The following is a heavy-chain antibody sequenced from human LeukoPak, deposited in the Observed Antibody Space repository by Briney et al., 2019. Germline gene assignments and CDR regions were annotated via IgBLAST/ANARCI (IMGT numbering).Heavy chain of an antibody. J-gene: IGHJ5*02. CDR2: IYHSGTT. CDR1: GDSINNNF. Sequence: SETLSLTCSVSGDSINNNFWTWIRQPPGKRLEWIGYIYHSGTTNYNPSLNSRVTMLIDASKNQISLKLSSVTAADKAVYYCVRVIRSWFDTWGQGTLVTVSS. V-gene: IGHV4-59*01. CDR3: VRVIRSWFDT.